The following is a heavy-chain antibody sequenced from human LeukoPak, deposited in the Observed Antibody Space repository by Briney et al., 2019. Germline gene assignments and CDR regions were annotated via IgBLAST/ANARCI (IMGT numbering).Heavy chain of an antibody. Sequence: PSETLSLTCTVSGGSISSYYWSWIRQPPGKELECIGYIHSSEGTAHNASLKSRLTISLDTSKNQFSLTLSSVTAADTAVYYCARHVYGEGMVVWGKGTTVTVSS. J-gene: IGHJ6*04. CDR2: IHSSEGT. V-gene: IGHV4-59*08. CDR3: ARHVYGEGMVV. D-gene: IGHD4-17*01. CDR1: GGSISSYY.